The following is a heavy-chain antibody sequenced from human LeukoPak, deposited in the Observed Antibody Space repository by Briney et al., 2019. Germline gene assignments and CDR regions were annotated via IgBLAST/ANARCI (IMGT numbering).Heavy chain of an antibody. CDR2: ISAYNGNT. Sequence: ASVKVSCKASGYTFTSYGISWVRQAPGQGLEWMGWISAYNGNTNYAQKFQGRVAITADKSTSTAYMELSSLRSEDTAVYYCARTENIAAAGTAGPFDPWGQGTLVTVSS. V-gene: IGHV1-18*01. J-gene: IGHJ5*02. CDR1: GYTFTSYG. D-gene: IGHD6-13*01. CDR3: ARTENIAAAGTAGPFDP.